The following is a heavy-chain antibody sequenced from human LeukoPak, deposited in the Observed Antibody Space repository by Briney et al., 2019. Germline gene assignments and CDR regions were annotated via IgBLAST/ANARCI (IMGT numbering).Heavy chain of an antibody. J-gene: IGHJ6*03. CDR3: TRQQQIYCSSTSCLESYYMDV. Sequence: SETLSLTCTVSGGSISSYYWSWIRQPAGKGLEWIGRIYTSGSTNYHPSLKSRVTMSVDTSKNQFSLKLSSVTAADTAVYYCTRQQQIYCSSTSCLESYYMDVWGKGTTVTVSS. V-gene: IGHV4-4*07. CDR2: IYTSGST. CDR1: GGSISSYY. D-gene: IGHD2-2*01.